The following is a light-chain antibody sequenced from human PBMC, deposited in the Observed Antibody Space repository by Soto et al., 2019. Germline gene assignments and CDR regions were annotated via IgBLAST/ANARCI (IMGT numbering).Light chain of an antibody. CDR1: QSVSSSY. Sequence: EIVLTQSPGTLSLSPGERATLSCMAIQSVSSSYLAWYQQKPGQAPRLLIYGASSRATGIPDRFSGSGSGTDFTLTISRLEPEDFAVYYCQQYGSSPLLTFGGGTKVDI. CDR2: GAS. J-gene: IGKJ4*01. CDR3: QQYGSSPLLT. V-gene: IGKV3-20*01.